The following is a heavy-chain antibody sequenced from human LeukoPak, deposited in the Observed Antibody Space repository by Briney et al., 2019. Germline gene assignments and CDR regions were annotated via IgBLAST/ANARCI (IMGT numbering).Heavy chain of an antibody. CDR1: GFTFSSYW. V-gene: IGHV3-74*01. Sequence: GGSLRLPCAASGFTFSSYWMHWVRQAPGKGLVWVSRINSDGSSTSYADSVKGRFTISRDNAKNTLYLQMNSLRAEDTAVYYCARLAAAVHFDYWGQGTLVTVSS. CDR3: ARLAAAVHFDY. J-gene: IGHJ4*02. CDR2: INSDGSST. D-gene: IGHD6-13*01.